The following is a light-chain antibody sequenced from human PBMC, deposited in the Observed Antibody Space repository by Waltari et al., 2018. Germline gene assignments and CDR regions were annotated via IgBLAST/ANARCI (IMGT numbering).Light chain of an antibody. CDR2: EFS. V-gene: IGLV2-23*02. Sequence: QSALPQPASVSGSPGHSLTISCTGTSSDVGSCNLVSWYQQHPGKAPKLMIYEFSKRPSGVSNRFSGSKSGNTASLTISGIQAEDEADYYCCSYAGSSTLEVFGTGTKVTVL. J-gene: IGLJ1*01. CDR1: SSDVGSCNL. CDR3: CSYAGSSTLEV.